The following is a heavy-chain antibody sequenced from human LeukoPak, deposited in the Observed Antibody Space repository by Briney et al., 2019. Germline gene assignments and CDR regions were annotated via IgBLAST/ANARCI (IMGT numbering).Heavy chain of an antibody. CDR2: ISTSSSSSYI. J-gene: IGHJ4*02. CDR3: ARRATTERGHSYGLDY. D-gene: IGHD5-18*01. V-gene: IGHV3-21*01. CDR1: EFTFRSYW. Sequence: GGSLRLSCAASEFTFRSYWMRWVRQAPGKGLEWVSSISTSSSSSYIYYADSVTGRFTISRDNAKNSLYLQMNSLRAEDTAVYYCARRATTERGHSYGLDYWGQGTLVTVSS.